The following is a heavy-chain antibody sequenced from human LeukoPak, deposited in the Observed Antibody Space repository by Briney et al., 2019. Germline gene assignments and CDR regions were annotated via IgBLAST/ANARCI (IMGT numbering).Heavy chain of an antibody. J-gene: IGHJ3*02. CDR2: IIGSGGST. Sequence: PGGSLRLSCAASGFTFSSYAMSWVRQAPGKGLEWVSAIIGSGGSTYYADSVKGRFTISRDNSKNTLYLQMNSLRAEDTAVYYCAKAGPYYYDSSGYFHDAFDIWGQGTMVTVSS. CDR1: GFTFSSYA. V-gene: IGHV3-23*01. D-gene: IGHD3-22*01. CDR3: AKAGPYYYDSSGYFHDAFDI.